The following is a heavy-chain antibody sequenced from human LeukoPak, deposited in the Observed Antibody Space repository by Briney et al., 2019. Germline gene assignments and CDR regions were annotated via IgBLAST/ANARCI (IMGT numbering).Heavy chain of an antibody. Sequence: PGGSLRVSCVVSGFTFSRYWMSWVRQAPGKGLEWVANIKEDGNEKHYVDSVKGRFTISRDNAKNSLYLQMNSLRAEDTAVYYCASLVGYYRGSESNNWLDPWGQGTLVTVSS. CDR3: ASLVGYYRGSESNNWLDP. CDR2: IKEDGNEK. CDR1: GFTFSRYW. D-gene: IGHD3-10*01. J-gene: IGHJ5*02. V-gene: IGHV3-7*01.